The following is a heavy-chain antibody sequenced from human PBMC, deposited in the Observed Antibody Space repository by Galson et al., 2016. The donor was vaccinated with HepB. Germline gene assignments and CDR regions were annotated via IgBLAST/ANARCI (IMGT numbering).Heavy chain of an antibody. CDR1: GYTFTSYA. D-gene: IGHD3-3*01. CDR3: ARDGSPSRFLEWRYSMDV. V-gene: IGHV1-3*01. CDR2: INAVNGNT. Sequence: SVKVSCKDSGYTFTSYAIHWVRQAPGQRLEWMGWINAVNGNTKYSQKFQDRVTITRDTSAPTAYMELSSLRSEDTAVYYCARDGSPSRFLEWRYSMDVWGQGTTVTVYS. J-gene: IGHJ6*02.